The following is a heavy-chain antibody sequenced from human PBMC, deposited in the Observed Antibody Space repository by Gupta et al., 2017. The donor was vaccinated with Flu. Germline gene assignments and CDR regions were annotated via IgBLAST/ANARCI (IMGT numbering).Heavy chain of an antibody. Sequence: EARLVASGGGLVMPGASLSVSCLPSGFAFKPYSMNWVRQAPGKGLAWVDYIRSRGTPMQYAEYVKGCFTSARDKANNSRSLEMSSLRVEDTAVYYCARGEGGDSVKGGMDVWGQGTTVTVSS. CDR2: IRSRGTPM. D-gene: IGHD4-17*01. CDR1: GFAFKPYS. V-gene: IGHV3-21*06. J-gene: IGHJ6*02. CDR3: ARGEGGDSVKGGMDV.